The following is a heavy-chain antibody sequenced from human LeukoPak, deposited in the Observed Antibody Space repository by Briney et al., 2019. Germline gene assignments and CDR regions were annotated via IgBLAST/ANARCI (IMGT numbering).Heavy chain of an antibody. V-gene: IGHV3-53*01. Sequence: GGSLRLSCAASGFTVSSNYMSWARQAPGKGLEWVSVIYSGGSTYYADSVKGRFTISRDNSKNTLYLQMNSLRAEDTAVYYCASSAKVLRYFDWLGLFDYWGQGTLVTVSS. CDR2: IYSGGST. CDR3: ASSAKVLRYFDWLGLFDY. J-gene: IGHJ4*02. D-gene: IGHD3-9*01. CDR1: GFTVSSNY.